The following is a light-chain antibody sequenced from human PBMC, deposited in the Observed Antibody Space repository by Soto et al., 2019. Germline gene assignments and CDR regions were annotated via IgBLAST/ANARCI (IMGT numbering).Light chain of an antibody. CDR2: HVS. Sequence: QSALTQPASVSGSPGQSITISCTGSTSDVGGYDYVSWYQQHPGKAPKLMIYHVSDRPSEISNRFSGSKSGNTASLTISGLQAEDEADYYCSSYTSTNTLYVFGTGTKVTVL. V-gene: IGLV2-14*03. J-gene: IGLJ1*01. CDR3: SSYTSTNTLYV. CDR1: TSDVGGYDY.